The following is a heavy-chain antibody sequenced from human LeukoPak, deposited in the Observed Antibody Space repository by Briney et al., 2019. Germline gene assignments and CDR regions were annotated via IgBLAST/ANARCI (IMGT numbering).Heavy chain of an antibody. V-gene: IGHV4-31*03. CDR3: ARVGIVVVPAALDV. J-gene: IGHJ6*02. CDR2: IYYSGGT. CDR1: GGSISSGGYY. Sequence: SETLSLTCTVSGGSISSGGYYWSWIRQHPGKGLEWIGYIYYSGGTYYNPSLKSRVTISVDTSKNQFSLKLSSVTAADTAVYYCARVGIVVVPAALDVWGQGTTVTVSS. D-gene: IGHD2-2*03.